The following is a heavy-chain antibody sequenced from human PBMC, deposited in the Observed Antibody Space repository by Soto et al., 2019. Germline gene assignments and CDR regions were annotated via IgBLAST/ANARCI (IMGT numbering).Heavy chain of an antibody. J-gene: IGHJ1*01. CDR3: AKDIIGYCGGSTCDIFQS. Sequence: QVQLIESGGGVVQPGRSLRLSCAASGFIFNSYDMHWVRQAPGKGLEWVAFLSHDGSKKFYADSLKGRITISRDNFNNALYLQVHRLRPEDTAVYYCAKDIIGYCGGSTCDIFQSWGHGTLVTVSS. CDR2: LSHDGSKK. CDR1: GFIFNSYD. D-gene: IGHD2-2*01. V-gene: IGHV3-30*18.